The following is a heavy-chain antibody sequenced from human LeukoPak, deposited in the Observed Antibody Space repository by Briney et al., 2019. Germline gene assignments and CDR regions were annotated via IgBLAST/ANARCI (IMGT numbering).Heavy chain of an antibody. D-gene: IGHD3-3*01. Sequence: TLSLTCTVSGGSISSGGDYWRWIRQHPGKVLEWIGYICYSGSTYYNPSLKNRLNISVDTSKNQSSLKLSSVTAADTAVYYCASLGNTNYYYYGMDVWGQGTTVTVSS. CDR2: ICYSGST. J-gene: IGHJ6*02. CDR1: GGSISSGGDY. V-gene: IGHV4-31*03. CDR3: ASLGNTNYYYYGMDV.